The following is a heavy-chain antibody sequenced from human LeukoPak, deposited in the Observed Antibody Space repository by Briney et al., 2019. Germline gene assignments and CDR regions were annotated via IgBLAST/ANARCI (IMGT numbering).Heavy chain of an antibody. CDR3: ARSSVLWFGELLPIYFDY. D-gene: IGHD3-10*01. CDR1: GYSFTSYW. CDR2: INPGDSDN. J-gene: IGHJ4*02. V-gene: IGHV5-51*01. Sequence: GESLKISCKGSGYSFTSYWFGWVRQLPGKGLEWMGIINPGDSDNRYSPSFQGQVTISADKSISTAYLQWSSLKASDTAMYYCARSSVLWFGELLPIYFDYWGQGTLVTVSS.